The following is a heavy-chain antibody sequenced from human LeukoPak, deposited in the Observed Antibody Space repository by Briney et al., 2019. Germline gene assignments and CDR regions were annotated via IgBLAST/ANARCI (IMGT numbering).Heavy chain of an antibody. J-gene: IGHJ4*02. CDR3: ARDEAGTTGFDY. Sequence: WASVKVSCKASGYTFTGYYMHWVRQAPGQGLEWMGWINPNSGGTNYAQKFQGRVTMTRDTSISTAYMELSRLRSDDTAVYYCARDEAGTTGFDYWGQGTLVTVSS. D-gene: IGHD1-1*01. CDR1: GYTFTGYY. V-gene: IGHV1-2*02. CDR2: INPNSGGT.